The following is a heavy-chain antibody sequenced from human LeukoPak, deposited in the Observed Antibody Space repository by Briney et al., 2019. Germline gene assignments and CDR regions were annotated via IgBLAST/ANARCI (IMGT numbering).Heavy chain of an antibody. CDR1: GFTFSSYW. D-gene: IGHD3-10*01. V-gene: IGHV3-7*01. CDR3: ARPLMYYYGSETYYWFDP. J-gene: IGHJ5*02. Sequence: GGSLRLSCAASGFTFSSYWMSWVRQAPGKGLEWVANIKQDGSEKYYVDSVKGRFTISRDNAKNSLYLQMNSLRAEDTAMYYCARPLMYYYGSETYYWFDPWGQGTLVTVSS. CDR2: IKQDGSEK.